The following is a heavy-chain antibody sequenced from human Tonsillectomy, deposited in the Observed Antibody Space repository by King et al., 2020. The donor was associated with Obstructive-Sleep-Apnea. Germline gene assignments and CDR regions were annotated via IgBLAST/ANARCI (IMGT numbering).Heavy chain of an antibody. Sequence: QLVQSGAEVKKPGASVKVSCKASGYTFSAYYIHWVRQAPGQGLEWMGWINPNTGGTNYAQKFQGWVTMTRDTSISTAYMDLSRLKSDDTAVYFCARVYSNSPYNWFDPWGQGTLVTVSS. CDR3: ARVYSNSPYNWFDP. D-gene: IGHD6-6*01. CDR1: GYTFSAYY. V-gene: IGHV1-2*04. CDR2: INPNTGGT. J-gene: IGHJ5*02.